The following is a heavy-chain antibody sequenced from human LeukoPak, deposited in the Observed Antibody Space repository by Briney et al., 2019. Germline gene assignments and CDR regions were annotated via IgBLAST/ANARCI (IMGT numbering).Heavy chain of an antibody. CDR1: GFIFSGYW. Sequence: GGSLRLSCAASGFIFSGYWMHWVRQAPRKGLVWVSRINSDGSSTTYEDSVKGRFTISRDNAKNTLYLQMSSLRTEDTAVYYCVKALGQWLVYYFDYWGQGTLVTVSS. J-gene: IGHJ4*02. CDR3: VKALGQWLVYYFDY. CDR2: INSDGSST. V-gene: IGHV3-74*01. D-gene: IGHD6-19*01.